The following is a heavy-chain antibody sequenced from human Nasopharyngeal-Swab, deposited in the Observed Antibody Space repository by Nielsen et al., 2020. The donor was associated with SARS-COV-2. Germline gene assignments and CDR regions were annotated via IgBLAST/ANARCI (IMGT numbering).Heavy chain of an antibody. V-gene: IGHV4-34*01. CDR3: ARGLYGSGSYYSPFDY. J-gene: IGHJ4*02. CDR2: INHSGST. D-gene: IGHD3-10*01. Sequence: SETLSLTCAVYGGSFSGYYWSWIRQPPGKGLEWLGEINHSGSTNYNPSLKSRVTISVDTSKNQFSLKLSSVTAADTAVYYCARGLYGSGSYYSPFDYWGQGTLVTVSS. CDR1: GGSFSGYY.